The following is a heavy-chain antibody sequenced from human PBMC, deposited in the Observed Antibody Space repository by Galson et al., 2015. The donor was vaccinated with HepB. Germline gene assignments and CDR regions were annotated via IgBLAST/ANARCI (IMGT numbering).Heavy chain of an antibody. CDR3: ARDSSSSRNWFDP. D-gene: IGHD6-6*01. Sequence: SVKVSCKASGYTFTSYAMHWVRQAPGQRLEWMGWINAGNGNTEYSQKLQGRVTITRDTSASTAYTELSSLRSEDTAVYYCARDSSSSRNWFDPWGQGTLVTVSS. CDR1: GYTFTSYA. V-gene: IGHV1-3*01. J-gene: IGHJ5*02. CDR2: INAGNGNT.